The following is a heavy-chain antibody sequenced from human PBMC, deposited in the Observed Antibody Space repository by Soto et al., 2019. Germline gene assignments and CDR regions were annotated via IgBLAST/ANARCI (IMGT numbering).Heavy chain of an antibody. D-gene: IGHD3-10*01. CDR2: IIPIFGTA. V-gene: IGHV1-69*01. J-gene: IGHJ4*02. Sequence: QVQLVQSGAEVKKPGSSVKVSCKASGGTFSSYAISWVRQAPGQGLEWMGGIIPIFGTANYAQKFQGRVTITADESTNTAYMGLSSLRSEDTAVYYCARGSFTMGLGYFDYWGQGTLVTVSS. CDR3: ARGSFTMGLGYFDY. CDR1: GGTFSSYA.